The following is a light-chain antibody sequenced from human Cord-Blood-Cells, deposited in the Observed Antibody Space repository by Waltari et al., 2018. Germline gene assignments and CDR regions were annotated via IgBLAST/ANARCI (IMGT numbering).Light chain of an antibody. CDR2: AAS. Sequence: IQMIQSPSSLSASVGDRVTITCRASQSISSYLNWYQQKPGKAPKLLIYAASSLQSGVPSRFSGSGSGTDFTLTISSLQPEDFATYYCQQSYSTPPWSFGQGTKLEIK. CDR1: QSISSY. CDR3: QQSYSTPPWS. V-gene: IGKV1-39*01. J-gene: IGKJ2*03.